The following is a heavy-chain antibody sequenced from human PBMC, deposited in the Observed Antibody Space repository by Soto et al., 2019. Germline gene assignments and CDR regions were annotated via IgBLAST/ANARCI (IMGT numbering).Heavy chain of an antibody. V-gene: IGHV3-11*01. CDR2: ISSSGSTI. J-gene: IGHJ6*03. Sequence: GGSLRLSCAASGFTFSDYYMSWIRQAPGKGLEWVSYISSSGSTIYYADSVKGRFTISRDNAKNSLYLQMNSLRAEDTAVYYCARATYPHLAARTYYYYYMDVWGKGTTVTVSS. CDR3: ARATYPHLAARTYYYYYMDV. D-gene: IGHD6-6*01. CDR1: GFTFSDYY.